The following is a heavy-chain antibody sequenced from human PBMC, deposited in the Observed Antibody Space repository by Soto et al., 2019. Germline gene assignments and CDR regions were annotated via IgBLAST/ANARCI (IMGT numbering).Heavy chain of an antibody. CDR2: ISYDGSNK. CDR1: GLTFSSYG. D-gene: IGHD3-3*01. Sequence: GGSLRLSCAASGLTFSSYGMHWVRQAPGKGLEWVAVISYDGSNKYYADSVKGRFTISRDNSKNTLYLQMNSLRAEDTAVYYCAKARYDFWSGYSPGPFDDWGQGTLVTVSS. J-gene: IGHJ4*02. CDR3: AKARYDFWSGYSPGPFDD. V-gene: IGHV3-30*18.